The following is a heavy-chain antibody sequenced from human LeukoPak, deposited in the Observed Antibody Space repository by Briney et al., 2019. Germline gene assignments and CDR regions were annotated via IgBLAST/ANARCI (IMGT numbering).Heavy chain of an antibody. V-gene: IGHV1-69*04. CDR1: GGTFSSYA. CDR2: IIPILGIA. Sequence: ASVKVSCKASGGTFSSYAISWVRQAPGQGLEWMGRIIPILGIANYAQKFQGRVTITADKSTSTAYMELSSLRSEDTAVYYCARVSRHSGAAGDSFELDYWGQGTLVTVSS. D-gene: IGHD6-13*01. CDR3: ARVSRHSGAAGDSFELDY. J-gene: IGHJ4*02.